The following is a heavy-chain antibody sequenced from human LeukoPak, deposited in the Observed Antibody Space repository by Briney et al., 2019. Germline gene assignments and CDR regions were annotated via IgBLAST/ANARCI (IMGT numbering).Heavy chain of an antibody. CDR3: ARGKGSSMYYYYGMDV. J-gene: IGHJ6*02. Sequence: PGGSLRLSCAASGFTVSSNNMSWVRQAPGKGLEWVSVIYSGGSTYYADSVKGRFTISRDNSKNTLYLQMNSLRAEDTAVYYCARGKGSSMYYYYGMDVWGQGTTVTVSS. V-gene: IGHV3-66*01. CDR2: IYSGGST. D-gene: IGHD6-13*01. CDR1: GFTVSSNN.